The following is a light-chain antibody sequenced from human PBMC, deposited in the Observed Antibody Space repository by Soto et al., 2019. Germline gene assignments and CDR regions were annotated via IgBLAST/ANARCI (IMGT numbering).Light chain of an antibody. CDR3: QQSYSTLWT. CDR2: AAS. J-gene: IGKJ1*01. Sequence: DIQMTQSPSSLSASVGDRVTITCRASQSISSYLNWYQQRPGKAPNLLIYAASSLQRGVPSRFSGRGSGTEFTLTISSLQAEDFATYYCQQSYSTLWTFGQGTKVDI. V-gene: IGKV1-39*01. CDR1: QSISSY.